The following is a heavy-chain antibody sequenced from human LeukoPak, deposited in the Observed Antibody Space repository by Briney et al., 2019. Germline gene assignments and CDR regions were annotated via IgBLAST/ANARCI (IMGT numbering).Heavy chain of an antibody. D-gene: IGHD3-10*01. J-gene: IGHJ3*02. Sequence: ASVKVSCKASGYTFTSYDINWVRQATGQGLEWMGWMNPNSGNTGYAQKFQGRVTMTRNTSISTAYMELSSLRSEDTAVYYCAGVIITEGAFDIWGQGTMVTVSS. CDR3: AGVIITEGAFDI. CDR2: MNPNSGNT. V-gene: IGHV1-8*01. CDR1: GYTFTSYD.